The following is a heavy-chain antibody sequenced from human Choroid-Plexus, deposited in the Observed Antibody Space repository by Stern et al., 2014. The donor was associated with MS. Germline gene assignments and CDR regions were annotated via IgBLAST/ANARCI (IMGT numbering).Heavy chain of an antibody. J-gene: IGHJ4*02. CDR2: ISYDGSDK. V-gene: IGHV3-30*18. D-gene: IGHD2-15*01. Sequence: VQLVESGGGVAQPGRPLILSCAASGFTFSNFGMHWVRQAPGKGLEWVGLISYDGSDKYYADSVKGRFTIFRDNSKTTLYMHMNSLRAEATAVYYCAKDRQWSTYFFDYWGQGSLVPVSS. CDR1: GFTFSNFG. CDR3: AKDRQWSTYFFDY.